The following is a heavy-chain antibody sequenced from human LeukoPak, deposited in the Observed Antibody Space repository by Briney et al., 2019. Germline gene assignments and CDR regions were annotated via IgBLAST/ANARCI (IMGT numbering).Heavy chain of an antibody. CDR1: GGTFSSYA. CDR3: AREGESGSYFFDY. CDR2: IIPIFGTA. V-gene: IGHV1-69*13. D-gene: IGHD1-26*01. Sequence: ASVKVSCKASGGTFSSYAISWVRQAPGQGLEWVGGIIPIFGTANYAQKFQGRVTITADESTSTAYMELSSLRSEDTAVYYCAREGESGSYFFDYWGQGTLVTVSS. J-gene: IGHJ4*02.